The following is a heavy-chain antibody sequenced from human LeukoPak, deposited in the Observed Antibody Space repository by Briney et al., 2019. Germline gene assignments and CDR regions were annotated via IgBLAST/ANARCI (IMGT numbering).Heavy chain of an antibody. CDR2: IYHSGST. CDR3: ARAWSGYYRIDY. CDR1: GGSISSGGYY. J-gene: IGHJ4*02. D-gene: IGHD3-3*01. V-gene: IGHV4-30-2*01. Sequence: SETLSLTCTVSGGSISSGGYYWSWIRQPPGKGLEWIGYIYHSGSTYYNPSLKSRVTISVDRSKNQFSLKLSSVTAADTAVYYCARAWSGYYRIDYWGQGTLVNVSS.